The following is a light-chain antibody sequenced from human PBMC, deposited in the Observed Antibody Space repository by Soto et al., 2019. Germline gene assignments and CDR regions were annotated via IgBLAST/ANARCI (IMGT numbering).Light chain of an antibody. CDR2: EVT. CDR1: SSDVGRYNY. V-gene: IGLV2-14*01. J-gene: IGLJ1*01. Sequence: QSALTQPASVSGSPGQSITISCTGTSSDVGRYNYVSWYQQHPGKAPKLMIFEVTNRPSGVSDRFSGSKSANAASLTISGLQAEDEADYYCSSFTTTYFYVFGPGTQLTVL. CDR3: SSFTTTYFYV.